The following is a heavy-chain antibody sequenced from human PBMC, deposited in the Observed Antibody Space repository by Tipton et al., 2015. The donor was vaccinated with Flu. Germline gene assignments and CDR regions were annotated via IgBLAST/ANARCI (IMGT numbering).Heavy chain of an antibody. CDR3: ARRAALGYCTNGVCSYYFDS. Sequence: LRLSCTVSGDSIGSGSYYWGWIRQPPGKGLEWIGSIYHSGNTYYNPSLKSRVTISVDTSKNHFSLKLSSVTAADTAVYYCARRAALGYCTNGVCSYYFDSWGQGTLVTVSS. J-gene: IGHJ4*02. CDR1: GDSIGSGSYY. D-gene: IGHD2-8*01. CDR2: IYHSGNT. V-gene: IGHV4-39*02.